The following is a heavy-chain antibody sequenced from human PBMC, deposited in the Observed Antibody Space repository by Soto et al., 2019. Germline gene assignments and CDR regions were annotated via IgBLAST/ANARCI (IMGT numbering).Heavy chain of an antibody. CDR2: INHSGST. D-gene: IGHD4-17*01. CDR3: ASGYGDYYFDY. CDR1: GGSFSGYY. Sequence: PSETLSLTCAVYGGSFSGYYWSWLRQPPGKGLEWIGEINHSGSTNYNPSPKSRVTISVDTSKNQFSLKLRSLRSDDTAVYYCASGYGDYYFDYWGQGTLVTVSS. J-gene: IGHJ4*02. V-gene: IGHV4-34*01.